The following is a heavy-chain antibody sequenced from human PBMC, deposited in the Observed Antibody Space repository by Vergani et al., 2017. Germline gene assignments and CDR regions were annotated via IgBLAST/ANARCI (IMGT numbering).Heavy chain of an antibody. D-gene: IGHD6-13*01. Sequence: QVQLQESGPGLVKPSETLSLTCAVSGYSISSGYYWGWIRQPPGKGLEWIGSIYHIGSTYYNPSVKIRVTISVDTSKNQFSLQLSSVTAADTAVYYWARLVTAAGVVWFDPWGQGTLVTVSS. CDR2: IYHIGST. J-gene: IGHJ5*02. CDR1: GYSISSGYY. CDR3: ARLVTAAGVVWFDP. V-gene: IGHV4-38-2*01.